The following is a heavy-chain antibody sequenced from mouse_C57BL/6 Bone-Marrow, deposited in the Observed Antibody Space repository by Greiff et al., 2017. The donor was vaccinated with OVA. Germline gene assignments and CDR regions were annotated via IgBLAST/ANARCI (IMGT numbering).Heavy chain of an antibody. CDR1: GFTFSSYA. Sequence: EVQRVESGEGLVKPGGSLKLSCAASGFTFSSYAMSWVRQTPEKRLEWVAYISSGGDYIYYADTVKGRFTISRDKARNTLYLQISSLKSEDTAMYDCTLYDGGDYDVWGTGTTVTVSS. D-gene: IGHD2-3*01. J-gene: IGHJ1*03. V-gene: IGHV5-9-1*02. CDR2: ISSGGDYI. CDR3: TLYDGGDYDV.